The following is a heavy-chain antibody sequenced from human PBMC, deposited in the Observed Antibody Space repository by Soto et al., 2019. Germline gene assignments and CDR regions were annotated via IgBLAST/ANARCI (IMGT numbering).Heavy chain of an antibody. Sequence: QVLLVQPGAEVKKPGASVKVSCKASGYTFTTYTVQWVRQAPGQRLEWMGWINAGNGNTKYSQKFQGRVTITRDTSATTVYMELSSLRSEDTAVYYCARYQNFGGDRWLDYWGQGTLVTVSS. CDR3: ARYQNFGGDRWLDY. CDR2: INAGNGNT. J-gene: IGHJ4*02. V-gene: IGHV1-3*01. CDR1: GYTFTTYT. D-gene: IGHD2-21*02.